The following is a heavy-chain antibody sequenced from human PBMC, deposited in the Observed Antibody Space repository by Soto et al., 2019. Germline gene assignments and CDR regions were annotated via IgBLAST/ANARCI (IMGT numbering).Heavy chain of an antibody. V-gene: IGHV3-64*01. CDR3: GGRARPDFYSLDV. D-gene: IGHD3-16*01. Sequence: EVQLAESGGGLAQPGGSLRLSCAASGFTLSGYAMDWVRQAPGKGLEYVSGISSNGVGTYYANSVQGRFTISRDNSKNRVYLQVGSLRPEDMAVFYCGGRARPDFYSLDVGGKGPTVPVS. CDR1: GFTLSGYA. J-gene: IGHJ6*03. CDR2: ISSNGVGT.